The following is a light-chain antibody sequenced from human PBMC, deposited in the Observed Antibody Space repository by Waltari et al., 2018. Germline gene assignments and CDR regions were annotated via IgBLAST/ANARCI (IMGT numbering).Light chain of an antibody. V-gene: IGKV1-5*03. CDR1: QRISSW. CDR2: KAS. Sequence: DIQMTPSPSTLSASVGDRVTITCRASQRISSWLAWYQQEPGKAPKLLIYKASSLETGVPSRFSGSGSGTEFTLTISSLQPDDFATYYCQQYNGYPYTFGQGTKLEI. J-gene: IGKJ2*01. CDR3: QQYNGYPYT.